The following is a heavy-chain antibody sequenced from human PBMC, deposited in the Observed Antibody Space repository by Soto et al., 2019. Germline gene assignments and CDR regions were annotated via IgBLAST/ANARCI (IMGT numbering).Heavy chain of an antibody. CDR2: INPSGGST. CDR3: ARVYCSGGGCYSIDY. CDR1: GYAFTSYH. Sequence: QVQLVQSGAEVKKPGASVKVSCKASGYAFTSYHMHWVRQAPGQGLQWMGIINPSGGSTFYAQKFKGRVAMTRDTSTCTVYMDLSSLRSEDTAVYYCARVYCSGGGCYSIDYWGQGTLVTVSS. D-gene: IGHD2-15*01. V-gene: IGHV1-46*03. J-gene: IGHJ4*02.